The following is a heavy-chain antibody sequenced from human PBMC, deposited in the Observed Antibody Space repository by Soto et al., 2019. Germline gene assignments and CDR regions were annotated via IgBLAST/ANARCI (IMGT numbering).Heavy chain of an antibody. CDR1: GFTFISYA. CDR3: ARSSTAYNWNHEGGAFDI. CDR2: ISYDGSNK. Sequence: GGSLRLPCTASGFTFISYAMRWVRKAPGKGLEWVAVISYDGSNKYYADSVKGRFPISRDNSKNTLYLQMNSLRAEDTAVYYCARSSTAYNWNHEGGAFDIWVQGTMVT. V-gene: IGHV3-30-3*01. D-gene: IGHD1-20*01. J-gene: IGHJ3*02.